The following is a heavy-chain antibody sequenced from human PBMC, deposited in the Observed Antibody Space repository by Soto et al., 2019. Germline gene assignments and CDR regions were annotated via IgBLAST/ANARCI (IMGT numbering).Heavy chain of an antibody. CDR3: TRRVFGHRSSIVGATMEDY. V-gene: IGHV3-73*01. CDR2: IRSKANSYAT. D-gene: IGHD1-26*01. CDR1: GFTFSGSA. J-gene: IGHJ4*02. Sequence: GGSLRLSCAASGFTFSGSAMHWVRQASGKGLEWVGRIRSKANSYATAYAASVKGRFTISRDDSKNTAYLQMNSLKTEDTAVYYCTRRVFGHRSSIVGATMEDYWGQGTLVTVSS.